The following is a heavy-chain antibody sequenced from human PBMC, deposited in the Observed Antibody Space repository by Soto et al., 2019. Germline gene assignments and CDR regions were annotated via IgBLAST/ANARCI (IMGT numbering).Heavy chain of an antibody. D-gene: IGHD3-3*01. CDR1: GFTFSSYG. CDR2: ISYDGSNK. J-gene: IGHJ4*02. V-gene: IGHV3-30*18. Sequence: QVQLVESGGGVVQPGRSLRLSCAASGFTFSSYGMHWVRQAPGKGLEWVAVISYDGSNKYYADSVKGRFTISRDNSKNTLYLQIHSLRAEDTAVYYCAKVPQLRFLEWLFDYWGQGTLITVSS. CDR3: AKVPQLRFLEWLFDY.